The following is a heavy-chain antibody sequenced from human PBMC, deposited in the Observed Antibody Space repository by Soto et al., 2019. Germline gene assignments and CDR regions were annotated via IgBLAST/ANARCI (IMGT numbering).Heavy chain of an antibody. D-gene: IGHD1-20*01. J-gene: IGHJ4*02. CDR1: GFTFSSYA. Sequence: QVQLVESGGGVVQPGRSLRLSCAASGFTFSSYAMHWVRQAPGKGLEWVAVISYDGSNKYYADSVKGRFTISRDNSKNTLYLQMNSLRAEDTAVYYCARVGAVITGTEYLPDYWGQGTLVTVSS. CDR3: ARVGAVITGTEYLPDY. V-gene: IGHV3-30-3*01. CDR2: ISYDGSNK.